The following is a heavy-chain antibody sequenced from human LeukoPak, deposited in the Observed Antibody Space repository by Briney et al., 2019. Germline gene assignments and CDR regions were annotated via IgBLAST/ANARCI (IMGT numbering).Heavy chain of an antibody. CDR3: ARHYGSGMDYFDP. D-gene: IGHD3-10*01. J-gene: IGHJ5*02. Sequence: SQTLSLTCTVSSGSISSGSYYWSWIRQPAGKGLEWIGRIYTSGNTNYNPSLNSQVTISVDTSKNQCSLKLTSVTAADTAVYYCARHYGSGMDYFDPWGQGTLVTVSS. V-gene: IGHV4-61*02. CDR1: SGSISSGSYY. CDR2: IYTSGNT.